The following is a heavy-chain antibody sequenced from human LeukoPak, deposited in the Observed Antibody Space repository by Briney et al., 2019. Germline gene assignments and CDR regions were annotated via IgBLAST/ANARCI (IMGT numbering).Heavy chain of an antibody. CDR3: ARLISRGLTFYYFDY. CDR2: IYYSGST. V-gene: IGHV4-39*01. Sequence: SETLSLTCTVSGGSISSSSYYWGWIRQPPGKGLEWIGSIYYSGSTYYNPSLKSRVTISVDTSKNQFSLKLSSVTAADTAVYYCARLISRGLTFYYFDYWGQGTLVTVSS. CDR1: GGSISSSSYY. D-gene: IGHD3-16*01. J-gene: IGHJ4*02.